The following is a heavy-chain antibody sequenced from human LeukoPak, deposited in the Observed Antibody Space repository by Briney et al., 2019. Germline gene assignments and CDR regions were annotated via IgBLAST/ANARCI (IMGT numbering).Heavy chain of an antibody. J-gene: IGHJ4*02. CDR2: ISYIGRT. Sequence: SETLSLTCTVSGGSISSGDYYWSWIRQPPGKGLEWIGYISYIGRTYYSPSLKSRLTISVDKSMNQLSLQLSSVTAADTAVYYCARDSLGYGDIDYWGQGTLVTVSS. V-gene: IGHV4-30-4*01. CDR3: ARDSLGYGDIDY. CDR1: GGSISSGDYY. D-gene: IGHD4-17*01.